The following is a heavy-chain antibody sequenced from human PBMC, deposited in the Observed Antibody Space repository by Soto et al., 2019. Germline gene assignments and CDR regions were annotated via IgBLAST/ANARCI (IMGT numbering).Heavy chain of an antibody. J-gene: IGHJ4*02. D-gene: IGHD3-22*01. CDR1: GFSLSTSGVG. V-gene: IGHV2-5*02. Sequence: QITLKESGPPLVKPTQTLTLTCTFSGFSLSTSGVGVGWIRQPPGKALEWLALIYWDDDKRYSPSLKSRLTITKDTSKNQVVLTMTNMDPVDTATYYCAHRPNYYDSSGYLPHYFDYWGQGTLVTVSS. CDR2: IYWDDDK. CDR3: AHRPNYYDSSGYLPHYFDY.